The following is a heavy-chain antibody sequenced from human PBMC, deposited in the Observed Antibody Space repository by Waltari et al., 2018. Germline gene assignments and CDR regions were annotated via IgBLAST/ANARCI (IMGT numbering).Heavy chain of an antibody. CDR2: INHSGST. V-gene: IGHV4-34*01. CDR1: GGSFSGYY. J-gene: IGHJ4*02. D-gene: IGHD5-12*01. CDR3: ARSRGYSGYDAQWYFDY. Sequence: QVQLQQWGAGLLKPSETLSLTCAVYGGSFSGYYWSWIRQPPGKGLEWIGEINHSGSTNYNPSLKSRVTISVDTSKNQFSLKLSSVTAADTAVYYCARSRGYSGYDAQWYFDYWGQGTLVTVSS.